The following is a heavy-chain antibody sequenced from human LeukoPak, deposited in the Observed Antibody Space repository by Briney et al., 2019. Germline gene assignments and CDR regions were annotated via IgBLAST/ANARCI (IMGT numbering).Heavy chain of an antibody. CDR2: IYYTGST. CDR1: GGSISPYY. CDR3: ARYTGGGLDY. J-gene: IGHJ4*02. D-gene: IGHD2-2*02. V-gene: IGHV4-59*01. Sequence: SETLSLTCTVSGGSISPYYWSWIRQPPGKGLELIGYIYYTGSTSYNPSLKSRLTISVDTSKNQFSLNLSSVTAAETALYFCARYTGGGLDYWGQGTLVTVSS.